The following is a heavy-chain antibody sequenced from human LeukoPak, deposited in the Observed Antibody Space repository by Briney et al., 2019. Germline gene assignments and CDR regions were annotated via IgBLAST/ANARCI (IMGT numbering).Heavy chain of an antibody. CDR2: ISGSSATI. CDR1: GFTFSSHG. D-gene: IGHD6-19*01. CDR3: ARVSSGWYGDY. Sequence: PGGSLRLSCAASGFTFSSHGMNWVRQAPGKGLEWVSYISGSSATIYYADSVKGRFTISRDNAKNSLFLQMTSLRDEDTAVYYCARVSSGWYGDYWGQGTLVSVSS. J-gene: IGHJ4*02. V-gene: IGHV3-48*02.